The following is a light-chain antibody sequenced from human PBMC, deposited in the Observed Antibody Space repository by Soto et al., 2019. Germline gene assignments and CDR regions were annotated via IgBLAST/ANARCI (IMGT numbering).Light chain of an antibody. J-gene: IGKJ1*01. Sequence: EIVLTQSPGTLSLSPGERATLSCSASQSVSSSYVAWYQQKPGQAPRLLIYGASSRATGIPDRFSGSGSGTDFTLTISRLEPEDFAVYYCQQYGSSPWTFGQGTKVDIK. CDR3: QQYGSSPWT. CDR2: GAS. V-gene: IGKV3-20*01. CDR1: QSVSSSY.